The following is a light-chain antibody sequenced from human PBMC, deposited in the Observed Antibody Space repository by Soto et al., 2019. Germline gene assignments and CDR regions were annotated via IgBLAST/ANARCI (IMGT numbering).Light chain of an antibody. CDR2: SNN. CDR3: AAWDDSLNGFYV. Sequence: QSALAQPPSASGTPGQRVTISCSGSSSNIGSNTVNWYQQLPGTAPKLLIYSNNQRPSGVPDRFSGSKSGTSASLAISGLQSEDVADYYCAAWDDSLNGFYVFGTGTKVTVL. J-gene: IGLJ1*01. CDR1: SSNIGSNT. V-gene: IGLV1-44*01.